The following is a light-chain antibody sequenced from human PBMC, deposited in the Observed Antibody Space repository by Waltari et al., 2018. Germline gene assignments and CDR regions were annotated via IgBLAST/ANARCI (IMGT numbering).Light chain of an antibody. CDR1: LNLLQSNGYRY. CDR2: LAT. CDR3: MQALQTPRT. J-gene: IGKJ1*01. Sequence: VVTQSPLSLPVTPGEPASIACRSSLNLLQSNGYRYLDWYVQKPGQSPQLLFYLATYRASGVPDRVTATASGTDFTLKISSVEAEDVGIYYCMQALQTPRTFGQGTKVEI. V-gene: IGKV2-28*01.